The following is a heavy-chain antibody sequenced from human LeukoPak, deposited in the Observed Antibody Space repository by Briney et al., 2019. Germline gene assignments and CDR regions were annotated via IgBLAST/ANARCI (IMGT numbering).Heavy chain of an antibody. D-gene: IGHD3-22*01. CDR3: ARSSYYYDSSYAFDI. CDR1: GGSISSYY. Sequence: SETLSLTCTVSGGSISSYYWSWIRQHPGKGLEWIGYIYYSGSTYYNPSLKSRVTISVDTSKNQFSLKLSSVTAADTAVYYCARSSYYYDSSYAFDIWGQGTMVTVSS. CDR2: IYYSGST. V-gene: IGHV4-59*06. J-gene: IGHJ3*02.